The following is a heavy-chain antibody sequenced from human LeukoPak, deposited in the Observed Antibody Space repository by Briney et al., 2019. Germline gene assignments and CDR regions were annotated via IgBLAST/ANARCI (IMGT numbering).Heavy chain of an antibody. CDR1: GFTFSSYG. D-gene: IGHD6-13*01. J-gene: IGHJ4*02. CDR3: AKAKRIAAAGSVFLFDY. CDR2: IWYDGSNK. Sequence: PGGSLRLACAASGFTFSSYGMHWVRQAPGKGLEWVAVIWYDGSNKYYADSVKGRFTTSRDNSKNTLYLQMNSLRAEDTAVYYCAKAKRIAAAGSVFLFDYWGQGTLVTVSS. V-gene: IGHV3-33*06.